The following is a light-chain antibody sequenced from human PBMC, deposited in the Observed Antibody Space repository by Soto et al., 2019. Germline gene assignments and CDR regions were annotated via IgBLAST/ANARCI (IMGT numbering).Light chain of an antibody. Sequence: ETVMTQSLVPLSVSPGERATLSCRASQSVASNLAWYQQKPGQAPRLLIYGASSRATGIPDRFSGSGSGTDFTLTISRLEPEDFAVYYCQQYGSSVTFGQGTRLEI. CDR1: QSVASN. J-gene: IGKJ5*01. V-gene: IGKV3-20*01. CDR2: GAS. CDR3: QQYGSSVT.